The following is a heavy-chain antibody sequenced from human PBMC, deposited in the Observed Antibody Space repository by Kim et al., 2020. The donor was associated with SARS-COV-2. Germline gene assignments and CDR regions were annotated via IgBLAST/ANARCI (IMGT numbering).Heavy chain of an antibody. J-gene: IGHJ4*02. Sequence: YYLDTVQGRFTITRDNAKTSLYLQVNSLRAEDTAVYYWAKSTRTGYYFDSWGQGTLVTVSS. D-gene: IGHD6-25*01. V-gene: IGHV3-7*01. CDR3: AKSTRTGYYFDS.